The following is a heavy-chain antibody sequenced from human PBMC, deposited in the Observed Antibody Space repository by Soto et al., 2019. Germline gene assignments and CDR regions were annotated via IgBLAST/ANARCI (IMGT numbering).Heavy chain of an antibody. D-gene: IGHD1-26*01. J-gene: IGHJ4*02. CDR3: ARDDGVKGSHVDY. Sequence: EVQLVESGGGLVKPGGSLRLSCAASGFTFSSYSMNWVRQAPGKGLEWVSSISSSSSYIYYADSVKGRFTISRDNAKNSLYLQMNSLRAEDTAVYYCARDDGVKGSHVDYWGQGTPVTVSS. CDR2: ISSSSSYI. V-gene: IGHV3-21*01. CDR1: GFTFSSYS.